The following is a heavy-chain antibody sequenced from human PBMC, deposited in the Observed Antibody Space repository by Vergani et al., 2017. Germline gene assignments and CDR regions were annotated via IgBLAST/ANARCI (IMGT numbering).Heavy chain of an antibody. Sequence: VQLLESGGGLVQPGGSLRLSCAASGFTFSSYAMSWVRQAPGKGLEWIGRIYTSGSTNYNPSLKSRVTMSVDTSKNQFSLKLSSVTAADTAVYYCARAPLGGLDVWGKGTTVTVSS. CDR3: ARAPLGGLDV. D-gene: IGHD6-25*01. V-gene: IGHV4-4*07. J-gene: IGHJ6*04. CDR2: IYTSGST. CDR1: GFTFSSYA.